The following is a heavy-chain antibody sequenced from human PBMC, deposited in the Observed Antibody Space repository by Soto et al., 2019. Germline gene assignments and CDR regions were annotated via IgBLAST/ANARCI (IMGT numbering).Heavy chain of an antibody. Sequence: PSETLSLTCSISGGSIEHYYWSWIRQPPGKGLEWIAYVHDSGRTNYNPSLKTRLTISLDRSKSQMSLRLTSVTAADSAVFYCARHCVDCDRYGFQDAFDMWGQGTMVTVSS. D-gene: IGHD3-16*02. V-gene: IGHV4-59*08. CDR2: VHDSGRT. CDR1: GGSIEHYY. J-gene: IGHJ3*02. CDR3: ARHCVDCDRYGFQDAFDM.